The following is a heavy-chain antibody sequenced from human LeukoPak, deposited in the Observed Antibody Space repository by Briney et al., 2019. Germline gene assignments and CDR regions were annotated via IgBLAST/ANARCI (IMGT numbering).Heavy chain of an antibody. J-gene: IGHJ6*03. CDR1: GFTFNNYG. Sequence: GGSLRLSCAAPGFTFNNYGMHWVRQAPGKGLEWVAFIRYNGDNQYYADSVKGRFTISRDNSKNTLYLQMNSLKGDDTAVYYCAKDSAFYYIDVWGKGTTVIISS. CDR2: IRYNGDNQ. D-gene: IGHD3-10*01. V-gene: IGHV3-30*02. CDR3: AKDSAFYYIDV.